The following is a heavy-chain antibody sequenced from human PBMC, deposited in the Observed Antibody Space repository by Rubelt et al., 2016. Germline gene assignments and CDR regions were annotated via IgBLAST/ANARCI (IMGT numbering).Heavy chain of an antibody. CDR2: INPSGGST. D-gene: IGHD6-13*01. CDR3: ARGSWFRGAFDI. CDR1: GYTFTSHY. J-gene: IGHJ3*02. V-gene: IGHV1-46*04. Sequence: QVQLVQSGAEVKKPGASVKVSCKASGYTFTSHYMHWVRQAPGQGLEWMGIINPSGGSTSYAQKLQGRVTMTRDTSTSTVYMELSSLRSEDTAVYYCARGSWFRGAFDIWGQGTMVTVSS.